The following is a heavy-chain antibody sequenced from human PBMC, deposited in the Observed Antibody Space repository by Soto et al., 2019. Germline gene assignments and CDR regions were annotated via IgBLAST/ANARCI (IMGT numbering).Heavy chain of an antibody. J-gene: IGHJ4*02. CDR2: IFDSGTT. Sequence: SETLSLTCTVSGVSSTSDYSFLSWIRQPPGEGLEWIGHIFDSGTTYTNPSLRSQVAISLDTSKNHFSLTLSSVTAADTAVYYCARGPSGDKVHYWGQGTLVTVSS. CDR1: GVSSTSDYSF. V-gene: IGHV4-30-4*01. CDR3: ARGPSGDKVHY. D-gene: IGHD7-27*01.